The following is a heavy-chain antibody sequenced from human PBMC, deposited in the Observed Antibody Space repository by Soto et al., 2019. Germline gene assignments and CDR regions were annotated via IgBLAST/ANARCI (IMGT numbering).Heavy chain of an antibody. Sequence: SVKVSCKASGGTFSIYTISWVRQAPGQGLEWMGRIIPILGIANYAQKFQGRVTITADKSTSTAYMELSSLRSEDTAVYYCSCYSSRYYYYMDVWGKGTTVTVSS. CDR3: SCYSSRYYYYMDV. V-gene: IGHV1-69*02. J-gene: IGHJ6*03. CDR2: IIPILGIA. D-gene: IGHD2-15*01. CDR1: GGTFSIYT.